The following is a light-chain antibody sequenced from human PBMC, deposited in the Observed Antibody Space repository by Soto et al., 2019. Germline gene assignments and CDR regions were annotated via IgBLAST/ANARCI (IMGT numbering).Light chain of an antibody. CDR1: SSDVGGYNY. V-gene: IGLV2-14*03. J-gene: IGLJ2*01. CDR3: SSYTSSSTDVV. CDR2: DAT. Sequence: QSALTQPASVSGSPGQSITISCTGTSSDVGGYNYVSWYQQHPGKAPKLMIYDATDRPSGVSNRFSGSKNGNTASLTISGLQAEEEADYYCSSYTSSSTDVVFGGGTKLTVL.